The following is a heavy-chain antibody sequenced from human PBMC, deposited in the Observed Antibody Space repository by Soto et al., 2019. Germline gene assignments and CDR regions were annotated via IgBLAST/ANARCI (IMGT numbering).Heavy chain of an antibody. J-gene: IGHJ4*02. Sequence: PSETLALTCAVSGCSISSGGYSWSWIRQPPGKGLEWIGYMYHSGSTYYNPSLKSRVTLSIDRSKNQFSLKLSSVTAADTAVYYCASVPDYWGQGILVNVS. CDR3: ASVPDY. D-gene: IGHD2-2*01. V-gene: IGHV4-30-2*01. CDR2: MYHSGST. CDR1: GCSISSGGYS.